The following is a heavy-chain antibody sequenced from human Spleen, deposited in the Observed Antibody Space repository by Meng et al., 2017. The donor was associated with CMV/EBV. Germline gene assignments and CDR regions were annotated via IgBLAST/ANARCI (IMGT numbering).Heavy chain of an antibody. CDR3: AKASENYHHYYGMDV. CDR2: IWYDGSDK. J-gene: IGHJ6*02. D-gene: IGHD1-7*01. Sequence: GESLKISCAASGFSFRNYAMHWVRQAPGKGLEWVAVIWYDGSDKFYVDSVKGRFTISRDNSKNTLSLQMNSLRAEDTAVYYCAKASENYHHYYGMDVWGQGTTVTVSS. CDR1: GFSFRNYA. V-gene: IGHV3-33*06.